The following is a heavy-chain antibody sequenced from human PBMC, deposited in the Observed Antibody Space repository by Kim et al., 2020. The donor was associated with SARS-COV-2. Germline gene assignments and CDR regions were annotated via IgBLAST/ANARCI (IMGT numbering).Heavy chain of an antibody. CDR3: ATLYDSTGHFFGGNGFDS. V-gene: IGHV3-9*01. J-gene: IGHJ4*02. CDR1: GFTFDDYA. Sequence: GGSLRLSCAASGFTFDDYAMHWVRQTPGEGLEWVAGVSWNSDFIGYGGSVKGRFTISRDNAKNSLYLQMNNLRPEDTAFYYCATLYDSTGHFFGGNGFDSWGQGTLVTVSS. D-gene: IGHD3-22*01. CDR2: VSWNSDFI.